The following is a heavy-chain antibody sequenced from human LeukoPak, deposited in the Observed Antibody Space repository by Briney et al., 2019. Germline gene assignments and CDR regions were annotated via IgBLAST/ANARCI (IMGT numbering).Heavy chain of an antibody. Sequence: GRSLRLSCAASGFTFSSYAMHWVRQAPGKGLEWVAVISYDGSNKYYADSVKGRFTISRDNSKNTLYLQMNSLRAEDTAVYYSARSQGVRGVLTRRGYFDYWGQGTLVTVSS. CDR1: GFTFSSYA. D-gene: IGHD3-10*01. CDR2: ISYDGSNK. V-gene: IGHV3-30*04. J-gene: IGHJ4*02. CDR3: ARSQGVRGVLTRRGYFDY.